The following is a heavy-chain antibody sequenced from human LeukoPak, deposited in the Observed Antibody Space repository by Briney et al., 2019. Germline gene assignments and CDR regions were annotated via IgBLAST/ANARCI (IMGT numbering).Heavy chain of an antibody. J-gene: IGHJ6*02. CDR1: GFTFSDYY. CDR3: ARDLVVPAAILGMSYYYYSMDV. V-gene: IGHV3-11*01. Sequence: TGGSLRLSCAASGFTFSDYYMSWIRQAPGKGLEWVSYIGSSGSTIYYADSVKGRFTISRDNAKNSLYLQMNSLRAEDTAVYYCARDLVVPAAILGMSYYYYSMDVWGQGTTVTVSS. D-gene: IGHD2-2*02. CDR2: IGSSGSTI.